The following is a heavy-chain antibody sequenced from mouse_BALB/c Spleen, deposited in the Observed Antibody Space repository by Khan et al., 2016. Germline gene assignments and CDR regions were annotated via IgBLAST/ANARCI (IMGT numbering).Heavy chain of an antibody. Sequence: VQLQESGGGLVQPGGSLKLSCEASGFDFSRYWMSWVRQAPGKGLEWIGEINPDSSTINYTPSLKDKFIISRDNAKNTLYLQMRKGRSEDTVLNYGARAGYYGYLVNWGQGTLVTVSA. CDR2: INPDSSTI. V-gene: IGHV4-1*02. D-gene: IGHD1-1*01. CDR1: GFDFSRYW. CDR3: ARAGYYGYLVN. J-gene: IGHJ3*01.